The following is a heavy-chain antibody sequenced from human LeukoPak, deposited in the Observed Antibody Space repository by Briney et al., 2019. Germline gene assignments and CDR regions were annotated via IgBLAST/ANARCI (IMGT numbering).Heavy chain of an antibody. V-gene: IGHV3-11*04. CDR1: GFTFSDYY. Sequence: GGSLRLSCAASGFTFSDYYMSWIRQAPGKGLEWVSYISSSGSTIYYADSVKGRFTISRDNAKNSLYLQMNSLRAEDTAVYYCARLSIAALTSWFDCWGQGTLVTVSS. CDR3: ARLSIAALTSWFDC. D-gene: IGHD6-13*01. CDR2: ISSSGSTI. J-gene: IGHJ4*02.